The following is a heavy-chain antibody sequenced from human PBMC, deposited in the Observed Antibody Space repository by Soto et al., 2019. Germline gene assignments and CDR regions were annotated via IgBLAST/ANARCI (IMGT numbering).Heavy chain of an antibody. V-gene: IGHV5-51*01. CDR1: GYSFTDYW. D-gene: IGHD2-15*01. CDR3: KRIHCSGGTCYSFES. J-gene: IGHJ4*02. Sequence: GESLKISCNGSGYSFTDYWIAWVRQMPGKGLEWMGSIWPGDSDTKYSPSFQGQVTISADKSISTAYLQWSSLKASDTAMYYCKRIHCSGGTCYSFESWGQDTLVTVSS. CDR2: IWPGDSDT.